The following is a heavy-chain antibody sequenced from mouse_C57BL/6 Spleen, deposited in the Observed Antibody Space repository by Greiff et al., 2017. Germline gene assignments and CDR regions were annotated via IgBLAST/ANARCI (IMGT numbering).Heavy chain of an antibody. D-gene: IGHD4-1*01. Sequence: QVQLQQSGPELVKPEASVKISCKASGYAFSSSWMNWVKQRPGKGLEWIGRIYPGDGDTNYNGKFKGKATLTADKSSSTAYMQLSSLTSEDSAVYFCARWEYFDVWGTGTTVTVSS. CDR2: IYPGDGDT. J-gene: IGHJ1*03. CDR1: GYAFSSSW. V-gene: IGHV1-82*01. CDR3: ARWEYFDV.